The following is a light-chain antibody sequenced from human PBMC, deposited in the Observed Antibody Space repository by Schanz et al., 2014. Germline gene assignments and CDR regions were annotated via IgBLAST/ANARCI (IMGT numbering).Light chain of an antibody. V-gene: IGKV3-15*01. CDR1: QSISSSY. CDR3: QQLNGNPPA. CDR2: GAS. Sequence: EIVLTQSPGTLSMSPGERATLSCRASQSISSSYLAWYQQKPGQGPRLLIYGASTRATGIPARFSGSGSGTEFTLTISSLQSEDFATYYCQQLNGNPPAFGGGTRVEIK. J-gene: IGKJ4*01.